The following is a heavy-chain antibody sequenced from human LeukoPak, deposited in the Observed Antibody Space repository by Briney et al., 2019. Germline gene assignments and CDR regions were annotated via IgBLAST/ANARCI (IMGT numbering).Heavy chain of an antibody. CDR2: INHIGTT. V-gene: IGHV4-34*01. CDR1: DGSFSDFY. CDR3: ARGPFAHDYTDYA. J-gene: IGHJ4*02. Sequence: PSETLSLTCAVYDGSFSDFYWSWIRQPPGKGLEWIGEINHIGTTNYNPSFKSRVSISVDTSKNQFSLRMTSVTAADTAVYYCARGPFAHDYTDYAWGQGTLVTVSS. D-gene: IGHD4-11*01.